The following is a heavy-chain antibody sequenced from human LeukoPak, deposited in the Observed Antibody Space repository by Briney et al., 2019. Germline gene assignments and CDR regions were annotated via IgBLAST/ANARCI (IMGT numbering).Heavy chain of an antibody. D-gene: IGHD3-22*01. Sequence: SETLSLTCTVSGGSVSNYYWSWVRQPAGKGLEWIGSIYYSGSTYYNPSLKSRVTISVDTSKNQFSLKLSSVTAADTAVYYCARVSGITMIVVVNSDAFDIWGQGTMVTVSS. CDR2: IYYSGST. CDR3: ARVSGITMIVVVNSDAFDI. J-gene: IGHJ3*02. V-gene: IGHV4-4*07. CDR1: GGSVSNYY.